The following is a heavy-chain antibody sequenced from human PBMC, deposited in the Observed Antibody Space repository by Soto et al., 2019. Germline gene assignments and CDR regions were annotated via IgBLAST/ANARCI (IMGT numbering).Heavy chain of an antibody. V-gene: IGHV3-23*01. CDR3: AKEKKPYDFWSGYYPGSDAFDI. CDR2: ISGSGGST. D-gene: IGHD3-3*01. J-gene: IGHJ3*02. Sequence: EVQLLESGGGLVQPGGSLRLSCAASGFTFSSYAMSWVRQAPGKGLEWVSAISGSGGSTYYADSVKGRFTISRDNSKNTLYLQMNSLRAEDTAVYYCAKEKKPYDFWSGYYPGSDAFDIWGHGTMVTVSS. CDR1: GFTFSSYA.